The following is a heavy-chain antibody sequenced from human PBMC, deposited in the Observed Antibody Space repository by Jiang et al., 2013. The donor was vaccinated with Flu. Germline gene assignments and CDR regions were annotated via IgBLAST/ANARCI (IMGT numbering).Heavy chain of an antibody. D-gene: IGHD6-19*01. J-gene: IGHJ4*02. CDR2: INPSGGST. Sequence: SGYTFTSYYMHWVRQAPGQGLEWMGIINPSGGSTSYAQKFQGRVTMTRDTSTSTVYMELSSLRSEDTAVYYCARDTQEQWLVQDYWGQGTLVTVSS. CDR1: GYTFTSYY. CDR3: ARDTQEQWLVQDY. V-gene: IGHV1-46*01.